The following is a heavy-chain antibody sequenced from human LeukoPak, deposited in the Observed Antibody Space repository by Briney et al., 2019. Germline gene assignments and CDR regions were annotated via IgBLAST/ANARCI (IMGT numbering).Heavy chain of an antibody. D-gene: IGHD6-25*01. Sequence: GWSLTLSFPASGFILRHYGMHGVRPAAAKGRDWVAVICDDGNCKYYEDAVKGRFTIFRDDSNNKLSLQMNSRRAEDTALYYCVAAPGIYYFDYWGQGTLVTVSS. CDR1: GFILRHYG. J-gene: IGHJ4*02. CDR3: VAAPGIYYFDY. CDR2: ICDDGNCK. V-gene: IGHV3-33*08.